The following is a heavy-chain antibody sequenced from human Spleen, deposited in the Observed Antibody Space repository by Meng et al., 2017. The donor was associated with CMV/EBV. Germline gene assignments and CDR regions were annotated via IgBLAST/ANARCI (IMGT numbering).Heavy chain of an antibody. CDR3: ARERTGGVFDL. J-gene: IGHJ2*01. Sequence: TCTVSGCSISSGGYYWSWIRQHPGKGLEWIGYIYYSGSTYYNPSLKSRVTISVDTSKNQFSLKLSSVTAADTAVYYCARERTGGVFDLWGRGTLVTVSS. CDR2: IYYSGST. D-gene: IGHD2-8*02. V-gene: IGHV4-31*03. CDR1: GCSISSGGYY.